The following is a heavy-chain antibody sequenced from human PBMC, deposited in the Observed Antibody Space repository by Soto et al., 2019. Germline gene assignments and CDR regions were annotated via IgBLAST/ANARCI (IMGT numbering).Heavy chain of an antibody. J-gene: IGHJ6*02. Sequence: PGGSLRLSCAASGFTFSSYAMSWVRQAPGKGLEWVSAISGSGGSTYYADSVKGRFTISRDNSKNTLYLQMNSLRAEDTAVYYCAKDCGEYSSSPFLLFEYYYYGMDVWGQGTTVTVSS. CDR3: AKDCGEYSSSPFLLFEYYYYGMDV. D-gene: IGHD6-6*01. V-gene: IGHV3-23*01. CDR2: ISGSGGST. CDR1: GFTFSSYA.